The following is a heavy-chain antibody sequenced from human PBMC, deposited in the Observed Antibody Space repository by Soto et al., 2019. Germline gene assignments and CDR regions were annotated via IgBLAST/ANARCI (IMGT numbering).Heavy chain of an antibody. V-gene: IGHV4-34*01. Sequence: QVQLQQWGAGLLKPSETLSLTCAVYGGSFSGYYWSWIRQPPGKGLEWLGEINHSGSTNYNPSLKSRVTISVDTSKNQFSLKLSSVTAADTAVYYCARGPLRITMVRGVRWYFDYWGQGTLVTVSS. CDR3: ARGPLRITMVRGVRWYFDY. CDR2: INHSGST. D-gene: IGHD3-10*01. CDR1: GGSFSGYY. J-gene: IGHJ4*02.